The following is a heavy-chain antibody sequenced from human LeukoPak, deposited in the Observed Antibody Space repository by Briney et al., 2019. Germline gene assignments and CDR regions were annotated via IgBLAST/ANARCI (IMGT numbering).Heavy chain of an antibody. CDR1: GNIFTDYY. Sequence: EASVKVSCKVSGNIFTDYYIHWVRQAPGQRLEWLGWFNPISGAPKFGKKFQGRFTMTRDTSIRTVYMELSSLTSDDTAVYYCARGDYISSGYRNDAFDIWGQGALVTVSS. CDR3: ARGDYISSGYRNDAFDI. V-gene: IGHV1-2*02. D-gene: IGHD3-22*01. CDR2: FNPISGAP. J-gene: IGHJ3*02.